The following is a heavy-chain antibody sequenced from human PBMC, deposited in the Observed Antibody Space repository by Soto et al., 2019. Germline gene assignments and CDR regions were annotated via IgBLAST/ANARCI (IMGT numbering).Heavy chain of an antibody. V-gene: IGHV3-23*01. J-gene: IGHJ4*02. CDR1: GFMFNHYA. CDR3: AKVIVLGASTLEY. CDR2: IIGSIVFI. D-gene: IGHD6-6*01. Sequence: PGGSLRLSCEASGFMFNHYAMAWVRQTPGKGLKWVSVIIGSIVFIYYADSVKGRFTFSRDISKNPVFLQMNSLRVEDSALYSCAKVIVLGASTLEYWGPGTRVTVSS.